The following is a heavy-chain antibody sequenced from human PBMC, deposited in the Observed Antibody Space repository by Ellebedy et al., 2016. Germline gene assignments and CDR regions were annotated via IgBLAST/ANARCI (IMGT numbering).Heavy chain of an antibody. J-gene: IGHJ4*02. CDR1: GDGVSINNGG. CDR3: VSGWLRSAFYY. CDR2: TYYNSKWYN. Sequence: SETLSLTCAISGDGVSINNGGWNWIRQSPSRGLEWLGRTYYNSKWYNDYAVSVKSRIAINPDTSKNQFSLQLNSVTSDDTAVYYCVSGWLRSAFYYWGQGSLVIVSS. V-gene: IGHV6-1*01. D-gene: IGHD5-12*01.